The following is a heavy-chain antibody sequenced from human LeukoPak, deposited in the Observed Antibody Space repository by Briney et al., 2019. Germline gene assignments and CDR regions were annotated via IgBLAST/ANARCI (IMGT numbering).Heavy chain of an antibody. Sequence: PSETLSLTCTVSGGSISSYYWSWIRQPPGKGLEWIGYIYTSGSTNYNPSLKSRVTISVDTSKNQFSLKLSSVTAADTAVYYCARQVYYYYYVDVWGKGTTVTVSS. CDR2: IYTSGST. CDR1: GGSISSYY. CDR3: ARQVYYYYYVDV. J-gene: IGHJ6*03. V-gene: IGHV4-4*09.